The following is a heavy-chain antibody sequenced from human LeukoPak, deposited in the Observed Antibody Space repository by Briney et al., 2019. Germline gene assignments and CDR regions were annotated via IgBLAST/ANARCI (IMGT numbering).Heavy chain of an antibody. CDR1: GFTVSSNY. J-gene: IGHJ5*02. D-gene: IGHD6-13*01. Sequence: PGGPLRLSCAASGFTVSSNYMSWVRQAPGKGLEWVAVISYDGSNKYYADSVKGRFTISRDNSKNTLYLQMNSLRAEDTAVYYCARGKRYSSSWFYNRFDPWGQGTLVTVSS. CDR2: ISYDGSNK. V-gene: IGHV3-30-3*01. CDR3: ARGKRYSSSWFYNRFDP.